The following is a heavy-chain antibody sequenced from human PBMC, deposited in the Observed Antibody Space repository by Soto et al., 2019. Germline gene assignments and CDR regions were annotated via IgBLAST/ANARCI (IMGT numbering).Heavy chain of an antibody. CDR3: ATGGQLLTEGGGY. D-gene: IGHD2-2*01. V-gene: IGHV3-9*01. CDR1: GFTFDDYA. Sequence: EVQLVESGGGLVQPGRSLRLSCAASGFTFDDYAMHWVRQAPGKGLEWVSGISWNRGSIGYADPVKGRFTISRYNAKNSLYLQMNSLRAEDTALYYCATGGQLLTEGGGYWGQGTLVTVSS. CDR2: ISWNRGSI. J-gene: IGHJ4*02.